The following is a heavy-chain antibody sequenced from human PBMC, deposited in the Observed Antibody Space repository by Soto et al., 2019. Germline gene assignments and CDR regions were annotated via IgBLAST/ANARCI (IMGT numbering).Heavy chain of an antibody. D-gene: IGHD3-22*01. J-gene: IGHJ6*02. CDR3: ARTSPYYYDSSGLYYYGMDV. CDR2: IYYSGST. Sequence: QVQLQESGPGLVKPSETLSLTCTVSGGSISSYYWSWIRQSPGKGLEWIGYIYYSGSTNYNPSLKSRVTISVDTSKNQFSLKLSSVTAADTAVYYCARTSPYYYDSSGLYYYGMDVWGQGTTVTVSS. CDR1: GGSISSYY. V-gene: IGHV4-59*08.